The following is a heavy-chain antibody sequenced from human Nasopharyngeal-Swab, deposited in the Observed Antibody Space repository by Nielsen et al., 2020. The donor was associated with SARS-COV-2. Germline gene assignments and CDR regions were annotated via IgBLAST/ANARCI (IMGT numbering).Heavy chain of an antibody. Sequence: GGSLRLSCAASGFTFNSYGMHWVRQAPGKGLEWVAVMWYDGSSKKYGNSVKGRFTISRDNSKKTLYLQMNSLRAEDTAVYYCARDLMAAPDYWGQGTLVTVSS. V-gene: IGHV3-33*01. J-gene: IGHJ4*02. CDR2: MWYDGSSK. CDR1: GFTFNSYG. CDR3: ARDLMAAPDY. D-gene: IGHD6-13*01.